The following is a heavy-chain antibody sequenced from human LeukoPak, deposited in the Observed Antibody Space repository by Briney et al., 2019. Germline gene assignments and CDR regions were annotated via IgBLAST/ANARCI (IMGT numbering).Heavy chain of an antibody. CDR1: GASISSYY. Sequence: PSETLSLTCTVSGASISSYYRTWIRQPPGKGLECIGYFHYSGSTNYNPSLKSRVTISVDTSKKQFSLKLTSVTAADTAVYYCARLGQPNAFDIWGQGTMVTVSS. J-gene: IGHJ3*02. CDR3: ARLGQPNAFDI. D-gene: IGHD3-16*01. CDR2: FHYSGST. V-gene: IGHV4-59*08.